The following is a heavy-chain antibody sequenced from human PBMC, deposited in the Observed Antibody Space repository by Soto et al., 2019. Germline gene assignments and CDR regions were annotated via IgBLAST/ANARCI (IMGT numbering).Heavy chain of an antibody. CDR2: ISSCSSYI. D-gene: IGHD5-12*01. V-gene: IGHV3-21*01. CDR3: ARDPLATIRVQFDY. Sequence: PGGSLRLSCAASGFTISSYWMHWVRQAPGKGLEWVSSISSCSSYIYYADSVKGRFTISRDNAKNSLYLQMNSLRAEDTAMYYCARDPLATIRVQFDYWGQGTLVTVSS. J-gene: IGHJ4*02. CDR1: GFTISSYW.